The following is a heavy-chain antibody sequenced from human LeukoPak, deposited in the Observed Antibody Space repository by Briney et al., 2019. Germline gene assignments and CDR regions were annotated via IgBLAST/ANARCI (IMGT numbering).Heavy chain of an antibody. CDR2: IIPIFGTA. D-gene: IGHD3-22*01. Sequence: SVKVSCKASGYTFTSYDINWVRQATGQGLEWMGGIIPIFGTANYAQKFQGRVTITTDESTSTAYMELSSLRSEDTAVYYCAREGSDSSGYYYEHWYFDLWGRGTLVTVSS. CDR1: GYTFTSYD. CDR3: AREGSDSSGYYYEHWYFDL. J-gene: IGHJ2*01. V-gene: IGHV1-69*05.